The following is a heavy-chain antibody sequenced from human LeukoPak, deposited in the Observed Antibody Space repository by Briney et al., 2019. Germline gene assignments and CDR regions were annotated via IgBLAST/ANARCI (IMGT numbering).Heavy chain of an antibody. D-gene: IGHD2-8*01. CDR1: GGTFSSYA. CDR2: IIPIFGTA. CDR3: ARVRGYCTNGVCYTGGYYYMDV. Sequence: SVKVSCKASGGTFSSYAISWVRQAPGQGLEWMGRIIPIFGTANYAQKFQGRATITTDESTSTAYMELSSLRSEDTAVYYCARVRGYCTNGVCYTGGYYYMDVWGKGTTVTISS. J-gene: IGHJ6*03. V-gene: IGHV1-69*05.